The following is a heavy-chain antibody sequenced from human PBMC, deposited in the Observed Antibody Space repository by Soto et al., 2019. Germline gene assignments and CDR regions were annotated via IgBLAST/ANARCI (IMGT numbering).Heavy chain of an antibody. CDR3: AKDKAMVRGVSRMDV. J-gene: IGHJ6*02. V-gene: IGHV3-23*01. CDR1: GFTFSSYA. D-gene: IGHD3-10*01. CDR2: ISGSGGST. Sequence: GGSLRLSCAASGFTFSSYAMSWVRQAPGKGLEWVSAISGSGGSTYYADSVKGRFTISRDNSKNTLYLQMNSLRAEDTAVYYCAKDKAMVRGVSRMDVWGQGTTVTVSS.